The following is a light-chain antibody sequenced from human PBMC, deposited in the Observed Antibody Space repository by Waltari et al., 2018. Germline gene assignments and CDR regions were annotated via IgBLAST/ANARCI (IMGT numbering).Light chain of an antibody. J-gene: IGKJ3*01. CDR3: MQGTHWRGT. CDR2: KVS. V-gene: IGKV2-30*01. CDR1: QSLLNSDGSTY. Sequence: DVVMTQSPLSLPVTLGQPASISCRSSQSLLNSDGSTYLNWFQQRPGQSPRRLIYKVSNRDSGVPDRVSGRGSGTDFTLKISRVEAEDVGVYYCMQGTHWRGTFGPGTKVDIK.